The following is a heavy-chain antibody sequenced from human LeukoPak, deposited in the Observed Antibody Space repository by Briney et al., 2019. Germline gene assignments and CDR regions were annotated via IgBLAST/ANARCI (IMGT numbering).Heavy chain of an antibody. J-gene: IGHJ5*02. Sequence: ASVKVSFKASGYTLTGYYMHWVRQAPGQGLEWMGCINPNSGDTKYAQKFQGRVTLTRDTSMNTAYMDLSRLRSDDPAIYYCARGGYVIVRDWFDPWGQGTLVTVSS. V-gene: IGHV1-2*02. CDR3: ARGGYVIVRDWFDP. CDR1: GYTLTGYY. D-gene: IGHD3-16*01. CDR2: INPNSGDT.